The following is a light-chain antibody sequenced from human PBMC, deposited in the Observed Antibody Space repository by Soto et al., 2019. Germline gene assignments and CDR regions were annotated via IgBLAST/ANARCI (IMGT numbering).Light chain of an antibody. CDR1: SSDVGAYNY. V-gene: IGLV2-11*01. CDR2: DVT. CDR3: CSYAGSYIPLYV. J-gene: IGLJ1*01. Sequence: QSALTQPRSVSGSPGQSVTISCTGTSSDVGAYNYVSWYQQHPGKAPKLMIYDVTKRPSGVPDRFSGSKSGNTASLTISGLQAEDEADYYCCSYAGSYIPLYVLGTGTKVTV.